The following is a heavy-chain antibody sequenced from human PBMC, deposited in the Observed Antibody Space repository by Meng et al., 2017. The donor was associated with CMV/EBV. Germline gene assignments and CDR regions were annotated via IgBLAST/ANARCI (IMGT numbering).Heavy chain of an antibody. CDR3: AKDLGVV. J-gene: IGHJ6*02. Sequence: GESLKISCAASGFTFSSYGMHWVRQAPGKGLEWVAFIRYDGSNKYYADSVKGRFTISRDNSKNTLYLQMNSLRAEDTAVYYCAKDLGVVWGQGTTVTVPS. CDR2: IRYDGSNK. V-gene: IGHV3-30*02. D-gene: IGHD2-8*01. CDR1: GFTFSSYG.